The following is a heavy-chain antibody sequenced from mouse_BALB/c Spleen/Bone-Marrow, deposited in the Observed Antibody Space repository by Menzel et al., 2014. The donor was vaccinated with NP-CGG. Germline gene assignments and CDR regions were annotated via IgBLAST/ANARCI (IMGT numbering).Heavy chain of an antibody. CDR1: GFSLSRYS. Sequence: VQLVESGPGLVAPSQSLSITCTVSGFSLSRYSVHWVRQSPGKGLEWLGMIWGSGNTDHNSALKSRLCISQDNSKSQIFVKMNSLQTDDTAMYFCARRELQGMDNWGQGTAVTVSS. J-gene: IGHJ4*01. CDR2: IWGSGNT. V-gene: IGHV2-6-4*01. CDR3: ARRELQGMDN. D-gene: IGHD1-1*01.